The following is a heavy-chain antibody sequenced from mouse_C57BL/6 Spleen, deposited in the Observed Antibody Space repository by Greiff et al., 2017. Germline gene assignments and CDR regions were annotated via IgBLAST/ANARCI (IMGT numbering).Heavy chain of an antibody. CDR3: ANYYGSSYGY. J-gene: IGHJ2*01. CDR1: GYTFTSYG. V-gene: IGHV1-81*01. CDR2: IYPRSGNT. Sequence: VKLQESGAELARPGASVKLSCKASGYTFTSYGISWVKQRTGQGLEWIGEIYPRSGNTYYNEKFKGKATLTADKSSSTAYMELRSLTSEDSAVYFCANYYGSSYGYWGQGTTLTVSS. D-gene: IGHD1-1*01.